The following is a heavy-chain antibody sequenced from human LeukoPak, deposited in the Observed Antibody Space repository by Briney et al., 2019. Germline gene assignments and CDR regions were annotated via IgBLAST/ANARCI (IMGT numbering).Heavy chain of an antibody. Sequence: ASVKVSCKASGYTFTGYYMHWVRQAPGQGLEWMGWINPNSGGTNYAQKFQGRVTMTRDTSISTAYMELSRLRSDDTAVYYCARLFRITMIVVVRGTYNWFDPWGQGTLVTVSS. V-gene: IGHV1-2*02. D-gene: IGHD3-22*01. CDR2: INPNSGGT. J-gene: IGHJ5*02. CDR3: ARLFRITMIVVVRGTYNWFDP. CDR1: GYTFTGYY.